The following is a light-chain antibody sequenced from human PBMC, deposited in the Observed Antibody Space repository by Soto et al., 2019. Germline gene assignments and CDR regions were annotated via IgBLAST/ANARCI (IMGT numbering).Light chain of an antibody. CDR3: QQFNNYPWT. Sequence: DIQMTQSPSTLSSSLGDRVTITCRASQSISSWLAWYQQKPGKAPTLLIYNASSLESGVPARFSGSGSGTEFTLTISRLQPDDFATYYCQQFNNYPWTFGQGTRVEIK. J-gene: IGKJ1*01. CDR1: QSISSW. V-gene: IGKV1-5*03. CDR2: NAS.